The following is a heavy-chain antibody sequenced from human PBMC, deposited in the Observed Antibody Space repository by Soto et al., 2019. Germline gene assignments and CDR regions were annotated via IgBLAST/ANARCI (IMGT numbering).Heavy chain of an antibody. CDR1: GVTFSNAW. Sequence: PGGSLRLSCAASGVTFSNAWMNWVRQAPGKGLEWVGLIKSKTDGGTIDYPAPVKGRFIISRDDSRNTLYLQMNSLKTEDTAVYYCTTAHPRGPDYWGQGTLVTVSS. J-gene: IGHJ4*02. CDR2: IKSKTDGGTI. V-gene: IGHV3-15*01. D-gene: IGHD5-12*01. CDR3: TTAHPRGPDY.